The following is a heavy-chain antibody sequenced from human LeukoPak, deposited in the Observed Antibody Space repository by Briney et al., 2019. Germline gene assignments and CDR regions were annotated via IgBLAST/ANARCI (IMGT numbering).Heavy chain of an antibody. CDR3: ASTRRVQGYSYGYNY. D-gene: IGHD5-18*01. J-gene: IGHJ4*02. Sequence: ASVKVSCKASGYTFTSYYMHWVRQAPGQGLEWMGIINPSGGSTSYAQKFQSRVTMTRDTSTSTVYMELSSLRSEDTAVYYCASTRRVQGYSYGYNYWGQGTLVTVSS. CDR2: INPSGGST. CDR1: GYTFTSYY. V-gene: IGHV1-46*01.